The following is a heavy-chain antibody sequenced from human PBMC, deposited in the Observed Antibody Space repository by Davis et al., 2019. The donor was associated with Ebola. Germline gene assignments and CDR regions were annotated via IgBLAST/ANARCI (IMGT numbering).Heavy chain of an antibody. D-gene: IGHD6-19*01. Sequence: PGGSLRLSCAGSGITFSDYAMNWVRQAPGKGLEWISYISSSDVIIYYADSVKGRFTISRDNAKNSLYLQMNSLRAEDTAVYYCARPMRSGWASYYYYYYGMDVWGQGTTVTVSS. CDR1: GITFSDYA. V-gene: IGHV3-48*03. J-gene: IGHJ6*02. CDR2: ISSSDVII. CDR3: ARPMRSGWASYYYYYYGMDV.